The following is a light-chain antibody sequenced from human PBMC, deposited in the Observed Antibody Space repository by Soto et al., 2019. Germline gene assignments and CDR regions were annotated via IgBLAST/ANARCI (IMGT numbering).Light chain of an antibody. J-gene: IGKJ1*01. Sequence: DIAMTQSPDSLAVSLGERATINCKSSQSVLYSSKNNNYLAWYQQKPGQPPTLLIYWASTRESGVPDRFSGSGSGTDFTLTISSLQAEDVAVYYCQQYYSPPPTFGQGTKV. CDR3: QQYYSPPPT. CDR1: QSVLYSSKNNNY. CDR2: WAS. V-gene: IGKV4-1*01.